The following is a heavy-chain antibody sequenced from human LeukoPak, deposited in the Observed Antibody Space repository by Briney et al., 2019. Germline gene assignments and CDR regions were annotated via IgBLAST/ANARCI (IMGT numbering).Heavy chain of an antibody. D-gene: IGHD3-22*01. Sequence: VKFSCKASVVTLSRAAVRWVRQAREQQLKWIGWIVVGSGNTNYAQKFQERVTITRDMSTSTAYMELSSLRSEDTAVYYCAATYYYDTDYYYGMDVWGQGTTVTVSS. CDR3: AATYYYDTDYYYGMDV. J-gene: IGHJ6*02. V-gene: IGHV1-58*01. CDR2: IVVGSGNT. CDR1: VVTLSRAA.